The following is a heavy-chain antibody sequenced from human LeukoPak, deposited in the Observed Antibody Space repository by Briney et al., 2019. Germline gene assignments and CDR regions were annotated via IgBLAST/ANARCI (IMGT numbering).Heavy chain of an antibody. V-gene: IGHV4-4*07. D-gene: IGHD6-19*01. Sequence: SETLSLTCSVSGDSISSDYCSWIRQLAGKGLEWIGRIYTTGSTNYNPSLKSRVTMSVDMSKNQFSLKLSSVTAADTAVYYCASASGYWGQGTLVTVSS. CDR3: ASASGY. CDR1: GDSISSDY. CDR2: IYTTGST. J-gene: IGHJ4*02.